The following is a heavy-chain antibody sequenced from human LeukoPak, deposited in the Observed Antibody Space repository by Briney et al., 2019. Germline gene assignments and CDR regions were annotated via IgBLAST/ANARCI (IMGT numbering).Heavy chain of an antibody. CDR1: GYTFTSYY. CDR3: ARGGISSSWFYVGHNWFDP. CDR2: INPSGGST. J-gene: IGHJ5*02. V-gene: IGHV1-46*01. D-gene: IGHD6-13*01. Sequence: GASVKVSCKASGYTFTSYYMHWVRQAPGQGLEWMGIINPSGGSTSYAQKFQGRVTITADESTSTAYMELSSLRSEDTAVYYCARGGISSSWFYVGHNWFDPWGQGTLVTVSS.